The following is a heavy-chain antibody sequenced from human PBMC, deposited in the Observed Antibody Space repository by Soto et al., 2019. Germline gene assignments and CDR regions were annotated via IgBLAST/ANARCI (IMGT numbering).Heavy chain of an antibody. D-gene: IGHD3-9*01. CDR2: ISSSSSYI. Sequence: PGGSLRLSCASSGFTFSSYSMNWVRQAPGKGLEWVSSISSSSSYIYYADSVKGRFTISRDNAKNSLYLQMNSLRAEDTAVYYCARDPLPHLRYFVWLLLQDAFDIWCQETMVTVSS. J-gene: IGHJ3*02. V-gene: IGHV3-21*01. CDR3: ARDPLPHLRYFVWLLLQDAFDI. CDR1: GFTFSSYS.